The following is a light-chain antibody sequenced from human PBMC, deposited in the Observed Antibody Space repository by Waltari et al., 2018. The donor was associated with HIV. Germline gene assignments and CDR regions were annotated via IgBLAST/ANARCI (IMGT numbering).Light chain of an antibody. Sequence: EIVLTQSPATLSLSPGERATLSCRASQSVSNSLIWYPQKPGQAPRLLIYDASNRATGVPARFSGSGSGTDFTLTISSLEPEDFAVYYCQQRSNWPPITFGGGTKVEIK. CDR1: QSVSNS. J-gene: IGKJ4*01. V-gene: IGKV3-11*01. CDR3: QQRSNWPPIT. CDR2: DAS.